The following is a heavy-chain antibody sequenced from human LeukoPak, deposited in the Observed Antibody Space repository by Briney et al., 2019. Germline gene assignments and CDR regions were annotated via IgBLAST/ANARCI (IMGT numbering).Heavy chain of an antibody. Sequence: PSETLSLTCAVYGGSFSGYYWSWIRQPPGKGLEWIGEINHSGSTNYNPSPKSRVTISVDTSKNQFSLKLSSVTAADTAVYYCASLPRRGYCSSTSCPTYDYWGQGTLVTVSS. D-gene: IGHD2-2*01. V-gene: IGHV4-34*01. CDR2: INHSGST. J-gene: IGHJ4*02. CDR3: ASLPRRGYCSSTSCPTYDY. CDR1: GGSFSGYY.